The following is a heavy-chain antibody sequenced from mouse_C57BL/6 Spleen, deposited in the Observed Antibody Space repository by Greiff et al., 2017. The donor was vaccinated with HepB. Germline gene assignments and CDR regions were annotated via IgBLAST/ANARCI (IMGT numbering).Heavy chain of an antibody. Sequence: VQLQQSGAELVRPGASVTLSCKASGYTFTDYEMHWVKQTPVHGLEWIGAIDPETGGTAYNQKFKGKAILTADKSSSTAYMELRSLTSEDSAVYYSTSLYYYGSSYGYWGQGTTLTVSS. CDR3: TSLYYYGSSYGY. CDR1: GYTFTDYE. V-gene: IGHV1-15*01. CDR2: IDPETGGT. J-gene: IGHJ2*01. D-gene: IGHD1-1*01.